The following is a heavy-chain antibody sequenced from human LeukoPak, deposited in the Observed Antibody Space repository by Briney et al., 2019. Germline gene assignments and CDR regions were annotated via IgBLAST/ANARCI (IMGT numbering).Heavy chain of an antibody. V-gene: IGHV3-30*04. CDR1: GFTFSNFF. CDR2: ISYDGTSK. J-gene: IGHJ4*02. CDR3: ARGSLGVSPLPYY. Sequence: PGGSLRLSCAASGFTFSNFFMHWVRQAPGKGLEWVASISYDGTSKYYADSVKGRFTISRDNFRITVFLQMDSLRTDDTSVYFCARGSLGVSPLPYYWGQGTLLTVSS. D-gene: IGHD3-16*01.